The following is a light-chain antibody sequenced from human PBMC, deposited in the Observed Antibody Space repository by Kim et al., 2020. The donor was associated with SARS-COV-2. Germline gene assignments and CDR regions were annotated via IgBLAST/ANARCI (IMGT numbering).Light chain of an antibody. J-gene: IGLJ3*02. Sequence: SYELTQPPSVSVAPGKTARITCGGNNIGSKSVHWYQQKPGQAPVLAISYDTDRPSGIPERFSGSNSGNTATLTISRVDAGDEADYYCQVWDSGSDQVFGGGTQLTVL. CDR2: YDT. CDR3: QVWDSGSDQV. V-gene: IGLV3-21*04. CDR1: NIGSKS.